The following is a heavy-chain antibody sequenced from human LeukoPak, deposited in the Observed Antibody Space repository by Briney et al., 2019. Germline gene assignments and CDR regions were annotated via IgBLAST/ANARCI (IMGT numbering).Heavy chain of an antibody. Sequence: PGGSLRLSCAASGFTVSSNYMSWLPQAPGKGEEGVSVIYSGGSKYYADFVKGVFTVSRDNSKKTLYLQMNSLRAEDTAVYYCARARYGSGSYSPDYWGQGTLVTVSS. V-gene: IGHV3-66*02. CDR3: ARARYGSGSYSPDY. D-gene: IGHD3-10*01. J-gene: IGHJ4*02. CDR1: GFTVSSNY. CDR2: IYSGGSK.